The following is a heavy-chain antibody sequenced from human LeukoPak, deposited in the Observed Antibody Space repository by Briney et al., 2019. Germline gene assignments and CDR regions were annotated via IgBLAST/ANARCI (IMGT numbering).Heavy chain of an antibody. CDR2: IRSKAYGGTT. V-gene: IGHV3-49*03. D-gene: IGHD1-26*01. Sequence: PGGSLRLSCTASGFTFGDYAMSWFRQAPGKGLEGVGFIRSKAYGGTTEYAASVKGRFTISRDDSKSTAYLQMSSLKTEDTAVYYCTRHRSGSGSTNWFDPWGQGTLVTVSS. CDR1: GFTFGDYA. CDR3: TRHRSGSGSTNWFDP. J-gene: IGHJ5*02.